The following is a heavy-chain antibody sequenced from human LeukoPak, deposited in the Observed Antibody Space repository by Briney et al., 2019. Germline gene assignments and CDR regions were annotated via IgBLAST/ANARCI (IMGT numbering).Heavy chain of an antibody. CDR2: IYYSGST. J-gene: IGHJ1*01. Sequence: SETLSLTCIVSGGSISSSSYYWGWIRQPPGKGLEWIGSIYYSGSTYYNPSLKSRVTMSVDTSKNQFSLKVSSVTAAGTAVYYCARTPSYDDRWGQGTLVTVSS. CDR1: GGSISSSSYY. CDR3: ARTPSYDDR. V-gene: IGHV4-39*07. D-gene: IGHD3-16*01.